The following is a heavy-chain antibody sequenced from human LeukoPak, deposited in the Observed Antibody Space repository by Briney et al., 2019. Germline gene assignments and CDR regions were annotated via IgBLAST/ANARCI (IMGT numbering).Heavy chain of an antibody. J-gene: IGHJ3*02. CDR1: GYTFTSYG. CDR3: ARGAYYYDSSGYSPDDAFDI. Sequence: ASVKVSCKASGYTFTSYGISWVRQAPGQGLEWMGWISAYNGNTNYAQKLQGRVTITTDTSTSTAYMELRSLRSDDTAVYYCARGAYYYDSSGYSPDDAFDIWGQGTMVTVSS. V-gene: IGHV1-18*01. D-gene: IGHD3-22*01. CDR2: ISAYNGNT.